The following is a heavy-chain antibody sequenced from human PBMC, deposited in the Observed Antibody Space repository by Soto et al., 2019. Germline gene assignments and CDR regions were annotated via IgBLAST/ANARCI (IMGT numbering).Heavy chain of an antibody. CDR2: IKDGGST. CDR1: GGSFTGYY. V-gene: IGHV4-34*01. D-gene: IGHD2-15*01. Sequence: QVQLQQWGAGLLKPSETLSLTCAVNGGSFTGYYWSWVRQPPGKGLEWIGEIKDGGSTNYSPSLRSVVTQSAXTSKKQFSLKVTSVTAADTDVYYCARGQEGVVATHWDQGTLVTVSS. J-gene: IGHJ4*02. CDR3: ARGQEGVVATH.